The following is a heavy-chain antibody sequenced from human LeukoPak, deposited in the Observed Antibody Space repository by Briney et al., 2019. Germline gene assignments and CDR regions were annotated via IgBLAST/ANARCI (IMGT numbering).Heavy chain of an antibody. CDR2: INHSGST. V-gene: IGHV4-34*01. D-gene: IGHD3-22*01. CDR1: GGSFSGYY. CDR3: ARRGKYYYDSSGYLAY. J-gene: IGHJ4*02. Sequence: PSETLSLTCAVYGGSFSGYYWSWIRQPPGKGLERIGEINHSGSTNYNPSLKSRVTISVDTSKNQFSLKLSSVTAADTAVYYCARRGKYYYDSSGYLAYWGQGTLVTVSS.